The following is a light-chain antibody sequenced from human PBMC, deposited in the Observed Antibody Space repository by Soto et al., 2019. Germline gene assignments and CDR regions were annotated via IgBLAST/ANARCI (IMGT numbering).Light chain of an antibody. Sequence: QSALTQPRSVSGSPGQSVTISCTGTSSDVGAYNYVSWYQQYPGKAPKLMIYDVSKRPSGVPDRFSGSKSGNTASLTISGLQAEDEADYYCCSYAGTYTDVFGTGTKVTVL. J-gene: IGLJ1*01. CDR3: CSYAGTYTDV. V-gene: IGLV2-11*01. CDR1: SSDVGAYNY. CDR2: DVS.